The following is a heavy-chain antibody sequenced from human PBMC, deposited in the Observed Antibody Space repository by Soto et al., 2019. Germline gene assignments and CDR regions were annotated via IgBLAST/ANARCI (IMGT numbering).Heavy chain of an antibody. Sequence: ASVNVSCKASGYTFTSYGISWVRQAPGQGLEWMGWISAYNGNTNYAQKLQGRVTMTTDTSTSTAYMELRSLRSDDTAVYYCASGPALYGYFDYWGQGTMGTVSS. CDR3: ASGPALYGYFDY. V-gene: IGHV1-18*04. CDR2: ISAYNGNT. CDR1: GYTFTSYG. J-gene: IGHJ4*02. D-gene: IGHD2-15*01.